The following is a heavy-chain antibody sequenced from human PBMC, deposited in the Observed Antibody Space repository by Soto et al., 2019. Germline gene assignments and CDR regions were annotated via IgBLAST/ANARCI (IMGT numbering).Heavy chain of an antibody. V-gene: IGHV4-39*01. CDR3: ATSNWFDP. CDR2: IYYSGST. Sequence: SETLSLTCTVSGGSISSRGYYWGWIRQPPGKGLEWIGTIYYSGSTYYNPSLKSRVTIPVDTSKNQFSLKLSSVTAADTAVYYCATSNWFDPRGQGTLVTVSS. CDR1: GGSISSRGYY. J-gene: IGHJ5*02.